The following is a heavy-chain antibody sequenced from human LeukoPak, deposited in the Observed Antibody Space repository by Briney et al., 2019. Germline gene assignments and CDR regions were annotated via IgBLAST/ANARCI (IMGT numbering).Heavy chain of an antibody. CDR1: GGSISSGGYS. D-gene: IGHD5-18*01. CDR2: IYHSGST. V-gene: IGHV4-30-2*01. J-gene: IGHJ1*01. CDR3: AVAPRNSYGSYYFQH. Sequence: PSETLSLTCAVSGGSISSGGYSWSWIRQPPGKGLEWIGYIYHSGSTYYNPSLKSRVTISVDRSKNQFSLKLSSVTAADTAVYYCAVAPRNSYGSYYFQHWGQGTLVTVSS.